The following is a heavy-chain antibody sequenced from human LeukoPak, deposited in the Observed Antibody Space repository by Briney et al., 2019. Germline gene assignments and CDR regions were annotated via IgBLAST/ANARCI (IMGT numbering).Heavy chain of an antibody. CDR1: GFTFNTYS. CDR3: AREGQWPLDY. D-gene: IGHD6-19*01. J-gene: IGHJ4*02. CDR2: IFRSGSSI. Sequence: PGGSLRLSCAASGFTFNTYSMNWVRQAPGKGLEWVSFIFRSGSSIYYADSVKGRFTISRDNAKNSLYLQMNSLTAEDTAVYYCAREGQWPLDYWGQGTLVTVSS. V-gene: IGHV3-21*01.